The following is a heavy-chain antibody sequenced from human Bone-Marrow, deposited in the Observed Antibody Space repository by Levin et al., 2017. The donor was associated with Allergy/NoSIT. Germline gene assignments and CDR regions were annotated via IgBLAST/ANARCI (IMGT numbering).Heavy chain of an antibody. V-gene: IGHV3-21*01. CDR3: VRDTDYGGNFDH. D-gene: IGHD4-23*01. CDR1: GFTFRSYT. CDR2: ISRFEKI. J-gene: IGHJ4*02. Sequence: PGGSLRLSCADSGFTFRSYTMNWVRQAPGKGLEWVASISRFEKIYYADSVRGRFTISRDNAENSLYLHMNSLRVDDTATYYCVRDTDYGGNFDHWGQGTLVTVSS.